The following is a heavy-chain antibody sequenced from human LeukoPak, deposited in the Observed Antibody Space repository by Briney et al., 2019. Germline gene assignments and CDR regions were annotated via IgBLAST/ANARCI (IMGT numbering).Heavy chain of an antibody. J-gene: IGHJ5*02. V-gene: IGHV1-18*01. CDR2: ISAYNGNT. CDR3: ARDSSSWSEDWFDP. D-gene: IGHD6-13*01. Sequence: ASVKVSCRASGYTFTSYGISWVRQAPGQGLGGMGWISAYNGNTNYAQKLQGRVTMTTDTSTSTAYMELRSLRSDDTAVYYCARDSSSWSEDWFDPWGQGTLVTVSS. CDR1: GYTFTSYG.